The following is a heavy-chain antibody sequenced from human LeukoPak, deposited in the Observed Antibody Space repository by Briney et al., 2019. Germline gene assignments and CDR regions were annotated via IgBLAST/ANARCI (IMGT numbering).Heavy chain of an antibody. J-gene: IGHJ4*02. CDR3: ARRYGTGIDY. D-gene: IGHD1-1*01. CDR2: IYYSGST. V-gene: IGHV4-39*01. Sequence: SETLSLTCTVSGGSISSSSYYWGWIRQPPGKGLEWIGSIYYSGSTYYNPSLKSRVTISVDTSKNQFSLKLSSVTAADTAVYYCARRYGTGIDYWGQATLVTVSS. CDR1: GGSISSSSYY.